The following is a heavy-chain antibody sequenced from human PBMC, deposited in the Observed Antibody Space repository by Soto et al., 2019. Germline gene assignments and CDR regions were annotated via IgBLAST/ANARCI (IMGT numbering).Heavy chain of an antibody. V-gene: IGHV1-2*02. Sequence: QVQLVQSGAEVKKPGASVKVSCKASGYTFTGYYMHWVRQAPGQGLEWMGWINPNSGGTNYAQKFQGRVTMTRDTSISTAYMELSRLRSDDTAVYYCARAHDYGDYGGGGFDYWGQGTLVTVSS. CDR2: INPNSGGT. CDR3: ARAHDYGDYGGGGFDY. J-gene: IGHJ4*02. D-gene: IGHD4-17*01. CDR1: GYTFTGYY.